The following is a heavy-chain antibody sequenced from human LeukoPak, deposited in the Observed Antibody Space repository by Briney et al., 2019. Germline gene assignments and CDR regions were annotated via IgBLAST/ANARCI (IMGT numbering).Heavy chain of an antibody. J-gene: IGHJ5*02. V-gene: IGHV4-39*01. CDR2: IYYTGST. Sequence: PGGSLRLSCAASGFTFSFYWMSWVRQAPGKGLEWIGSIYYTGSTYYNPSLKSRVTISVDTSKNQFSLKLSSVTAADTAVYYCARPLSSSGTFDPWGQGTLVTVSS. CDR3: ARPLSSSGTFDP. D-gene: IGHD6-6*01. CDR1: GFTFSFYW.